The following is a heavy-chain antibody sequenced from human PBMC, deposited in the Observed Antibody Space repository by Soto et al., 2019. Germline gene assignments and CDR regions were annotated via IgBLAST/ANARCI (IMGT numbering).Heavy chain of an antibody. J-gene: IGHJ4*02. CDR3: ACDLPSVRGS. D-gene: IGHD3-10*01. CDR1: GGTFSRHS. Sequence: QVQMVQSGAEVKKPGSSARVSCKVSGGTFSRHSISWVRQAPGQGLEWMGGIIPIFDATQYAQKFQGRLTRTAEESTSPFHIGRSGLRPEDTALYYCACDLPSVRGSWGQGTLVSLS. CDR2: IIPIFDAT. V-gene: IGHV1-69*01.